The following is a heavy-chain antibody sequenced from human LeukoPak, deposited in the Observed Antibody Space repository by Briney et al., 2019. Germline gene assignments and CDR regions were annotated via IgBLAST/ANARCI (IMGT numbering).Heavy chain of an antibody. CDR2: INPSGGST. CDR1: GYTFTSYY. J-gene: IGHJ6*03. CDR3: ARNPDYGDYDYYYYYMDV. Sequence: ASVKVSCKASGYTFTSYYMHWVRQAPGQGLEWMGIINPSGGSTSYAQKFQGRVTMTRDMSTSTVYMELSSLRSEDTAVYYCARNPDYGDYDYYYYYMDVWGKGTTVTDSS. V-gene: IGHV1-46*01. D-gene: IGHD4-17*01.